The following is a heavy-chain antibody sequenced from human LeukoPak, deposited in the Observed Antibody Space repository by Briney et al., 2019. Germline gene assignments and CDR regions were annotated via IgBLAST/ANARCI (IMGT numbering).Heavy chain of an antibody. Sequence: ASVKVSCKASGGTFSSYAISWVRQAPGQGLEWMGGIIPIFGTANHAQKFQGRVTITTDESTSTAYMELSSLRSEDTAVYYCARDKRYCSGGSCYHDAFDIWGQGTMVTVSS. J-gene: IGHJ3*02. V-gene: IGHV1-69*05. CDR1: GGTFSSYA. D-gene: IGHD2-15*01. CDR3: ARDKRYCSGGSCYHDAFDI. CDR2: IIPIFGTA.